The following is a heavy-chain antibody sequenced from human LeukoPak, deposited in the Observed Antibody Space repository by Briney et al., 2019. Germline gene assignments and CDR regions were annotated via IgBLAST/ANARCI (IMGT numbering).Heavy chain of an antibody. CDR2: ISAYNGNT. Sequence: ASVKVSCKASGYTFTSYGISWVRQAPGQGLEWMGWISAYNGNTNYAQKLQGRVTMTTDTSTSTAYAELRSLRSDDTAVYYCARSVGVVVAATQDYWGQGTLVTVSS. V-gene: IGHV1-18*01. J-gene: IGHJ4*02. CDR3: ARSVGVVVAATQDY. CDR1: GYTFTSYG. D-gene: IGHD2-15*01.